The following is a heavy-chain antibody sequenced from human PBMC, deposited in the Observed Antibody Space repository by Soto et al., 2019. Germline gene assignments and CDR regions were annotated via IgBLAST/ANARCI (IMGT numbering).Heavy chain of an antibody. CDR1: GFTFSSYG. CDR2: IWYDGSNK. D-gene: IGHD6-13*01. Sequence: GGSLRLSCAASGFTFSSYGMHWVRQAPGKGLEWVAVIWYDGSNKYYADSVKGRFTISRDNSKNTLYLQMNSLRAEDTAVYYCARDHRSSSWKDAFDIWGQGTMVTVSS. CDR3: ARDHRSSSWKDAFDI. J-gene: IGHJ3*02. V-gene: IGHV3-33*08.